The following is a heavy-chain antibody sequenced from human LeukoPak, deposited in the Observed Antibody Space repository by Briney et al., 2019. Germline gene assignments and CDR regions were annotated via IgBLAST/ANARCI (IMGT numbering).Heavy chain of an antibody. CDR2: ISSGGTYE. J-gene: IGHJ4*02. D-gene: IGHD3-10*01. V-gene: IGHV3-30*01. CDR1: GFTFSNYA. CDR3: ARDSTYYYDSGSSGPHYFDN. Sequence: GGSLRLSCAASGFTFSNYAMHWVRQAPGKGLEWVSLISSGGTYEYYADSVKGRFTISRDNSKNTLYLQLNSLRAEDTAVYYCARDSTYYYDSGSSGPHYFDNWGQGTLVTVS.